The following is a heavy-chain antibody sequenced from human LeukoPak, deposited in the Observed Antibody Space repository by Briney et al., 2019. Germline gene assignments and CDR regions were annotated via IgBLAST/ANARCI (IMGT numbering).Heavy chain of an antibody. J-gene: IGHJ3*02. CDR2: ISGSGGST. V-gene: IGHV3-23*01. Sequence: GGSLRLSCAASGFTFSSYAMSWVRQAPGKGLEWVSAISGSGGSTYYADSVKGRFTISRDNSKNTLYLQMNSLRAEDTAVYYCAKSFSTYYYDSSGYLGDAFDIWGQGTMVAVSS. CDR3: AKSFSTYYYDSSGYLGDAFDI. CDR1: GFTFSSYA. D-gene: IGHD3-22*01.